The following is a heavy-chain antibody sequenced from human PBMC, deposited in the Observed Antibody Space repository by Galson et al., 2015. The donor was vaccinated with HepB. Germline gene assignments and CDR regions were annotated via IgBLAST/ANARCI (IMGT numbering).Heavy chain of an antibody. Sequence: SVKVSCKASGYTLTSFGISWVRQAPGQGLEWVGWIRPDNGGTNYAQNLQDRVTMSTDTSTSTAYMELRSLRYDDTAVYYCARGPYFGELTRILVLQHWGQGSLVTVSS. V-gene: IGHV1-18*04. CDR3: ARGPYFGELTRILVLQH. J-gene: IGHJ1*01. CDR1: GYTLTSFG. D-gene: IGHD3-10*01. CDR2: IRPDNGGT.